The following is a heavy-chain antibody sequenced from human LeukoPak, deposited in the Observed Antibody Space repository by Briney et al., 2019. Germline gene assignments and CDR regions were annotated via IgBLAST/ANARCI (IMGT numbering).Heavy chain of an antibody. D-gene: IGHD5-18*01. CDR2: ISGSGGST. J-gene: IGHJ4*02. CDR1: GFTFSSYA. CDR3: ARAGRGFSYGNMDS. V-gene: IGHV3-23*01. Sequence: GGSLRLSCAASGFTFSSYAMSWVRQAPGKGLEWVSAISGSGGSTYYADSVKGRFTISRDNSKNTLYLQMNSLRAEDTAVYYCARAGRGFSYGNMDSWGQGTLVTVSS.